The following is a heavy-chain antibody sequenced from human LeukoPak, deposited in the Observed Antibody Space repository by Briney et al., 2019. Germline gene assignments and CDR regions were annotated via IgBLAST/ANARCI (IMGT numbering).Heavy chain of an antibody. CDR2: ISAYNGNT. CDR1: GYTFTSHG. V-gene: IGHV1-18*01. Sequence: ASVRVSCKASGYTFTSHGISWVRQAPGQGLEWMGWISAYNGNTNCAQNLQGRVTMTTDTSTNTAYMELRSLRSDDTAVYYCARAPYCTSTSCYAGYYYYYYMDVWGKGTTVTVSS. D-gene: IGHD2-2*01. J-gene: IGHJ6*03. CDR3: ARAPYCTSTSCYAGYYYYYYMDV.